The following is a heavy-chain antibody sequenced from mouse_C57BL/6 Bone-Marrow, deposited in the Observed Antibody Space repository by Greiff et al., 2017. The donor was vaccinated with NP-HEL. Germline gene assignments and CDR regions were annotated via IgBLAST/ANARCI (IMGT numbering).Heavy chain of an antibody. CDR2: IYPGDGDT. D-gene: IGHD2-14*01. Sequence: QVQLQQSGPELVKPGASVKISCKASGYAFSSSWMNWVKQRPGQGLEWIGRIYPGDGDTNYNGKFKGKATLTADKSSSTAYMQLSSLTSEDSAVYFCASIRYDFDYWGQGTTLTVSS. V-gene: IGHV1-82*01. CDR1: GYAFSSSW. J-gene: IGHJ2*01. CDR3: ASIRYDFDY.